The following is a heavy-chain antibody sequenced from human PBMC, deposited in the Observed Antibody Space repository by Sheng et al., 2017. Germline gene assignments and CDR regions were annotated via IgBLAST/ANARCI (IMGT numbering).Heavy chain of an antibody. J-gene: IGHJ3*02. D-gene: IGHD3-22*01. CDR1: GFTFSSYA. V-gene: IGHV3-23*01. CDR2: ISGSGGST. CDR3: AKDVDGDYYDSSGYYGIYAFDI. Sequence: EVQLLESGGGLVQPGGSLRLSCAASGFTFSSYAMSWVRQAPGKGLEWVSAISGSGGSTYYADSVKGRFTISRDNSKNTLYLQMNSLRAEDTAVYYCAKDVDGDYYDSSGYYGIYAFDIWGQGTMVTVSS.